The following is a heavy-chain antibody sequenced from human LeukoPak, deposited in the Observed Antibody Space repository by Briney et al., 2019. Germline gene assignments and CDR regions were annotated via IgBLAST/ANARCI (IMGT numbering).Heavy chain of an antibody. Sequence: PGGSLRLSCAASGFIFSNYAMHWVRQAPGKGLEWVAVISYDGNYKYFADSVKGRFTISRDNSKNTLHLQMNSLRAEDTAVYYCARETAAPYYYYYYMDVWGKGTTVTVSS. CDR2: ISYDGNYK. J-gene: IGHJ6*03. CDR3: ARETAAPYYYYYYMDV. CDR1: GFIFSNYA. D-gene: IGHD2-2*01. V-gene: IGHV3-30-3*01.